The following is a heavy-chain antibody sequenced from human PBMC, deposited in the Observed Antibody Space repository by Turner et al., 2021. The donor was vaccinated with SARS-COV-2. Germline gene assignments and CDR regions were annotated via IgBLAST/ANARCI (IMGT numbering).Heavy chain of an antibody. V-gene: IGHV3-30*18. Sequence: QAQLVESGGGVVQPGRSLRLSCAASGFTFSSYGRHWVRQAPGKGLEWVAVISYDGSNKYYADSVKGRFTIARDNSKNTLYLQMNSLRAEDTAVYYCAKGESQYFDYWGQGTLVTVSS. CDR3: AKGESQYFDY. CDR2: ISYDGSNK. J-gene: IGHJ4*02. CDR1: GFTFSSYG.